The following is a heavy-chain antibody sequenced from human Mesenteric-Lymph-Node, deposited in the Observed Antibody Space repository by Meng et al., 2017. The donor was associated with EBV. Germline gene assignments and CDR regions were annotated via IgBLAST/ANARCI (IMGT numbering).Heavy chain of an antibody. Sequence: QGLRCGSGQGVVGSAGILSLTCPVSGGAGSGGTYNWCWIRQPPGEGLEWLEYVSYSGSANYNPSFKSRVTISIETSKNQFSLELYSVTAADTAVYYCAREFTGSTRILWGFFDYWGQGTLVTVSS. D-gene: IGHD2-2*01. J-gene: IGHJ4*02. CDR1: GGAGSGGTYN. CDR2: VSYSGSA. CDR3: AREFTGSTRILWGFFDY. V-gene: IGHV4-61*01.